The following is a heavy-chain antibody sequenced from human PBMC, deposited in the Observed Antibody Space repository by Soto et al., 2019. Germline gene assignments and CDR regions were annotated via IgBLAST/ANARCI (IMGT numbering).Heavy chain of an antibody. CDR1: GFTFSSYS. J-gene: IGHJ4*02. V-gene: IGHV3-21*01. CDR3: ARDPSLKAATGPFDY. Sequence: GGSLRLSCAGSGFTFSSYSMNWVRQAPGKVLECVSSISSSNTYIYYADSVKGRFTISRDNAKNSLYLQMNSLRAEDTAVYYWARDPSLKAATGPFDYWGQGTLVTGSS. D-gene: IGHD6-13*01. CDR2: ISSSNTYI.